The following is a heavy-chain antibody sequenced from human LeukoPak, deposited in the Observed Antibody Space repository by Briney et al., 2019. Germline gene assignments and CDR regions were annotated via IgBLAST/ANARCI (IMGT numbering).Heavy chain of an antibody. V-gene: IGHV4-31*03. J-gene: IGHJ4*02. CDR3: ARDSAPGSPFGYFDY. CDR2: IYYSGST. CDR1: GGSISSSSYY. Sequence: SETLSLTCTVSGGSISSSSYYWGWIRQPPGKGLEWIGYIYYSGSTYYNPSLKSRVSISVDTSKNQFSLKLTSVTAADTAVYYCARDSAPGSPFGYFDYWGQGSLVTVSS. D-gene: IGHD6-13*01.